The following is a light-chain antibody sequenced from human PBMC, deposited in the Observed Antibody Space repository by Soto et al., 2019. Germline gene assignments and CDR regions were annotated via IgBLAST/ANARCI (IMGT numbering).Light chain of an antibody. CDR1: QSISSY. J-gene: IGKJ2*01. Sequence: DIQMTQSPSSLSASVGDIVTITCRASQSISSYLNWYQQKPGKAPKLLIYAASSLQSGVPSRFSGSGSGTDFTLTISSLQPEEFATYYCQQSYSTPPDTFGQGTKREIK. CDR3: QQSYSTPPDT. V-gene: IGKV1-39*01. CDR2: AAS.